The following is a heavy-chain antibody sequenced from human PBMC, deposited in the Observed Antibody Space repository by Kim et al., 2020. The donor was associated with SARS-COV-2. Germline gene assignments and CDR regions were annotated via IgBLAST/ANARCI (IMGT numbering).Heavy chain of an antibody. J-gene: IGHJ4*02. V-gene: IGHV3-21*01. CDR1: GFTFSSYS. CDR2: ISSSSSYI. CDR3: ARGGGKPGVIVGALGY. D-gene: IGHD1-26*01. Sequence: GGSLRLSCAASGFTFSSYSMNWVRQAPGKGLEWVSSISSSSSYIYYADSVKGRFTISRDNAKNSLYLQMNSLRAEDTAVYYCARGGGKPGVIVGALGYWGQGTLVTVSS.